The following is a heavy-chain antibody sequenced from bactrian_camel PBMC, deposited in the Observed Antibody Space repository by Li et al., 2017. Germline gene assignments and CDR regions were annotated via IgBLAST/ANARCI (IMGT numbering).Heavy chain of an antibody. CDR2: MLTTGRRI. D-gene: IGHD4*01. J-gene: IGHJ6*01. V-gene: IGHV3S28*01. CDR3: AADSSYSRQWTGCRTEDYEYYS. Sequence: VRQAPGKEREGVALMLTTGRRIDYGDSVKGRFTISRDNANLWHLQMNSLKPEDSAMYYCAADSSYSRQWTGCRTEDYEYYSWGQGTQVTVSS.